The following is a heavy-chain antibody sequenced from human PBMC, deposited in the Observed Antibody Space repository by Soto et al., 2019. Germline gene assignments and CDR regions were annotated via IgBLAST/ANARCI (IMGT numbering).Heavy chain of an antibody. J-gene: IGHJ4*02. CDR2: IKQDGSEK. D-gene: IGHD6-6*01. V-gene: IGHV3-7*01. CDR3: ARELRQQLVLRRGAFDY. CDR1: GFTFSSYW. Sequence: GGSLRLSCAASGFTFSSYWMSWVRQAPGKGLEWVANIKQDGSEKYYVDSVKGRFTISRDNAKNSLYLQMNSLRAEDTAVYYCARELRQQLVLRRGAFDYWGQGTLVTVSS.